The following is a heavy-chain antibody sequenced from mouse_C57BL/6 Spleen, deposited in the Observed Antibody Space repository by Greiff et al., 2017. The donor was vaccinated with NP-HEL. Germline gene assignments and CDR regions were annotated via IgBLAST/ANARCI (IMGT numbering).Heavy chain of an antibody. CDR1: GYTFTSYW. CDR2: IDPSDSYT. Sequence: QVQLQQPGAELVKPGASVKLSCKASGYTFTSYWMQWVKQRPGQGLEWIGEIDPSDSYTNYNQKFKGKATLTVDTSSSTAYMQLSSLTSEDSAVYYCERTSDYDGYWGQGTLVTVAA. J-gene: IGHJ3*02. CDR3: ERTSDYDGY. D-gene: IGHD2-13*01. V-gene: IGHV1-50*01.